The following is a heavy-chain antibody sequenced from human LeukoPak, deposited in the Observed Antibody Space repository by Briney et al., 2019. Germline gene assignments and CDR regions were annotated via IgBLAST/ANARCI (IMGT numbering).Heavy chain of an antibody. CDR3: ARAGASYYYYYGMDV. Sequence: GGSLRLSCAASGFTFSSYSMNWVRQAPGKGLEWVSSISSSSSYIYYADLVKGRFTISRDNAKNSLYLQMNSLRAEDTAVYYCARAGASYYYYYGMDVWGQGTTVTVSS. CDR1: GFTFSSYS. J-gene: IGHJ6*02. V-gene: IGHV3-21*01. CDR2: ISSSSSYI. D-gene: IGHD3-10*01.